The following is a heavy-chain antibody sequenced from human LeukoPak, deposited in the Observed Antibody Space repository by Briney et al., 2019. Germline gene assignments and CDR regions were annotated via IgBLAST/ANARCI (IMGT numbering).Heavy chain of an antibody. CDR3: ARGSGGYYNFLPFDY. CDR2: IYTSGST. D-gene: IGHD3-10*01. CDR1: GGSISSGSYY. Sequence: SETLSLTCTVSGGSISSGSYYWSWIRQPAGKGLEWIGRIYTSGSTNYNPSLKSRVTISVDTSKNQFSLKLSSVTAADTAVYYCARGSGGYYNFLPFDYWGQGTLVTVSS. J-gene: IGHJ4*02. V-gene: IGHV4-61*02.